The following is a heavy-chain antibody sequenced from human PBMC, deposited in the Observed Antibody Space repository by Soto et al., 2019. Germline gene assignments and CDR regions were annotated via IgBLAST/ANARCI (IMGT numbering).Heavy chain of an antibody. V-gene: IGHV3-9*01. Sequence: EVQLVESGGALVQPGRSLRLSCEGSGFTFDDYAMHWVRQVPGKGLEWVSGISWNSGTIDYADSVKGRFTISRDNTKNSLHLQMNSLRAEDTAFYYCLKDGGYGYGNEEYLFDSWGQGTLVTVSS. CDR2: ISWNSGTI. J-gene: IGHJ5*01. CDR1: GFTFDDYA. D-gene: IGHD5-18*01. CDR3: LKDGGYGYGNEEYLFDS.